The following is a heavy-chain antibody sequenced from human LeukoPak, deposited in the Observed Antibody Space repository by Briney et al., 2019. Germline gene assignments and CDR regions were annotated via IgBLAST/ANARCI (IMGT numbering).Heavy chain of an antibody. CDR2: IYYSGST. Sequence: SETLSLTCTVSGASISSYYLSWIRQPPGKGLEWIGNIYYSGSTNFNPSLKSRVTISLGTSKNQFSLRLSSVTAADTAVYYCAREVGTYSSRGGFYYYYMDVWGKGTTVTVSS. D-gene: IGHD6-13*01. V-gene: IGHV4-59*01. J-gene: IGHJ6*03. CDR3: AREVGTYSSRGGFYYYYMDV. CDR1: GASISSYY.